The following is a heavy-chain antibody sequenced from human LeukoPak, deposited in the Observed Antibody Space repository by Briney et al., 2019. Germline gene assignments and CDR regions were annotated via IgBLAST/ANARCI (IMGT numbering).Heavy chain of an antibody. CDR2: INWNGGST. CDR3: ARVRGYYYYYYYYMDV. V-gene: IGHV3-20*04. CDR1: GFTFDDYG. D-gene: IGHD3-22*01. J-gene: IGHJ6*03. Sequence: GGSLRLSCAASGFTFDDYGMSWVRQAPGKGLEWVSGINWNGGSTGYADSVKGRFTISRDNAKNSLYLQMNSLRAEDTALYYCARVRGYYYYYYYYMDVWGEGTTVTVSS.